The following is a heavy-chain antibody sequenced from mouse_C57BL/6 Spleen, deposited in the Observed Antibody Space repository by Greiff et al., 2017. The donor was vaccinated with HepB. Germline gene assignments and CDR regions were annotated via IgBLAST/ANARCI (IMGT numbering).Heavy chain of an antibody. D-gene: IGHD2-4*01. Sequence: EVQLQQSGPELVKPGASVKISCKASGYTFTDYYMNWVKQSHGKSLEWIGDINPNNGGTSYNQKFKGKATLTVDKSSSTAYMELRSLTSEDSAVYYCARRGLYYDYDEGYAMDYWGQGTSVTVSS. CDR2: INPNNGGT. CDR3: ARRGLYYDYDEGYAMDY. J-gene: IGHJ4*01. V-gene: IGHV1-26*01. CDR1: GYTFTDYY.